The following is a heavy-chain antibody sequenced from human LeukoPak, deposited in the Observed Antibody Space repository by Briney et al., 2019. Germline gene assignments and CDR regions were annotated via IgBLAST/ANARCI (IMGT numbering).Heavy chain of an antibody. CDR1: GFTFSSYS. Sequence: GGSLRLSCAASGFTFSSYSMNWVRQAPGKGLEWVSYISSSSSTIYYADSVKGRFTISRDNAKNSLYLQMNSLRAEDTAVYYCARGPAGSSPYYYYYYMDVWGKGTTVTVSS. CDR2: ISSSSSTI. J-gene: IGHJ6*03. D-gene: IGHD1-26*01. CDR3: ARGPAGSSPYYYYYYMDV. V-gene: IGHV3-48*01.